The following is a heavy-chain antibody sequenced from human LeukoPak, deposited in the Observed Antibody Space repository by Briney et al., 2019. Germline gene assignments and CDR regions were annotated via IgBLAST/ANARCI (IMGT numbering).Heavy chain of an antibody. CDR1: GFTFSNHG. D-gene: IGHD3-10*01. Sequence: GGSLRLSCAASGFTFSNHGMNWVRQAPGKGLEWVSGISPSGDITYYADSVKGRFTISRDNSKNTLHLEVISLTAEDTAVYYCAKDDAWIRFGEWSQGTPVTVSS. CDR2: ISPSGDIT. CDR3: AKDDAWIRFGE. V-gene: IGHV3-23*01. J-gene: IGHJ4*02.